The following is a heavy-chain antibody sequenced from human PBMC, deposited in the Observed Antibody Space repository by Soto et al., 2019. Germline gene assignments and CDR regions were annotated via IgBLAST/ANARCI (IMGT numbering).Heavy chain of an antibody. Sequence: QVQLVESGGGVVQPGRSLRLSCAASGFTFSSYAMHWVRQAPDKGLEWVAVISYDGSNKYYADSVKGRFTISRDNSKNTLYLQMNSLRAEDTAVYYCARESHDAGSFDYWGQGTLVTVSS. V-gene: IGHV3-30-3*01. CDR2: ISYDGSNK. CDR3: ARESHDAGSFDY. D-gene: IGHD3-10*01. J-gene: IGHJ4*02. CDR1: GFTFSSYA.